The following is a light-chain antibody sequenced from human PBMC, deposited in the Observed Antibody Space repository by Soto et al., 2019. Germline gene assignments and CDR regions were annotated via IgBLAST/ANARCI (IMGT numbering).Light chain of an antibody. J-gene: IGKJ1*01. CDR3: AVKYRLLRP. V-gene: IGKV1-39*01. CDR2: GAS. CDR1: QSISTY. Sequence: IAVTQTQNSLSASVGYRVTITCRASQSISTYLNWYQKKPGKAPKSLIYGASTLQSGVPSRFSGSGSGTDFTLTISCLQPEDFATYFCAVKYRLLRPFGQVTNV.